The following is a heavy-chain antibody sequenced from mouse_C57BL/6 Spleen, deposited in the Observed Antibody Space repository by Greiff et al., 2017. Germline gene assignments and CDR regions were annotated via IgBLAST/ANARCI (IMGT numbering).Heavy chain of an antibody. CDR1: GYTFTSYW. Sequence: VQLQQPGAELVKPGASVKLSCKASGYTFTSYWMHWVKQRPGQGLEWIGMIHPNSGSTNYNEKFKSKATLTVDKSSSTAYMQLSSLSSEDSAVYYCASVIYYDYDGGYFDVWGTGTTVTVSS. CDR3: ASVIYYDYDGGYFDV. J-gene: IGHJ1*03. CDR2: IHPNSGST. D-gene: IGHD2-4*01. V-gene: IGHV1-64*01.